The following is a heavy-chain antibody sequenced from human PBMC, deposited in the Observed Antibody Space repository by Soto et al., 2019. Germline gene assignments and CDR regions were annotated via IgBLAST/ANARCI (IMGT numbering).Heavy chain of an antibody. CDR3: AFPDDSSGFDY. CDR1: GFTFSSYA. Sequence: PGGSLRLSCAASGFTFSSYAMNWVRQAPGKGLEWVSSISGSGGSTYYADSVKGRFTISRDNSENTLYLQMNSLRAEDTAVYYCAFPDDSSGFDYWGQGTLVTV. V-gene: IGHV3-23*01. D-gene: IGHD3-22*01. CDR2: ISGSGGST. J-gene: IGHJ4*02.